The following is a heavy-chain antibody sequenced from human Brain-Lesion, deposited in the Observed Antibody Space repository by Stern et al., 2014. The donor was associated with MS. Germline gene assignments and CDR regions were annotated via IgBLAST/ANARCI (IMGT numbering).Heavy chain of an antibody. CDR2: IFNSGST. J-gene: IGHJ6*02. Sequence: EQLVESGPGLVKPSQTLSLSCTVSGGSISSGGYYWSWIRQPAGKGLEWIGRIFNSGSTSYNPSLKSRVTISIDTSKNQFSLRLNSMTAADTAVYYCARGRVVPGFQYYATDVWGQGTTVIVSS. CDR1: GGSISSGGYY. D-gene: IGHD2-2*01. V-gene: IGHV4-61*02. CDR3: ARGRVVPGFQYYATDV.